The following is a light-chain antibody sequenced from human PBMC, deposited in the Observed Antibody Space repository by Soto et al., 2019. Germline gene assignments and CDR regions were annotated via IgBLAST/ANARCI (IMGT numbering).Light chain of an antibody. J-gene: IGLJ3*02. CDR3: GTWDSSLSANWV. Sequence: QSVLTQPPSVSAAPGQKVTISCSGSSSNIGNNYVSWYQQLPGTAPKLLIYDNNKRPSGITDRFSGSKSGTSATLGITGLQTGDEADYYCGTWDSSLSANWVFGGGTKLTVL. CDR2: DNN. CDR1: SSNIGNNY. V-gene: IGLV1-51*01.